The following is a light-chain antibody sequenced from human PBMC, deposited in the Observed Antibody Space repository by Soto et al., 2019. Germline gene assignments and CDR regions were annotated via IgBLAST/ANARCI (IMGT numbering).Light chain of an antibody. V-gene: IGLV1-44*01. CDR2: STD. CDR1: SSNVGKNI. J-gene: IGLJ1*01. CDR3: AAWDDGRNDLYV. Sequence: QSVLTQPPSASGTPGQTVTISCSGSSSNVGKNIVNWYQQVPGTAPKLLIYSTDQRPPGVPDRFSGSKSGTSASLAISGLQSEDEDDYYCAAWDDGRNDLYVIGSGTKVTV.